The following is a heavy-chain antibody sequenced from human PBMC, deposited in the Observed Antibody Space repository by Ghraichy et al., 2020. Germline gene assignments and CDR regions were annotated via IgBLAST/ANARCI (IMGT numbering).Heavy chain of an antibody. CDR1: GFTFSTYA. Sequence: SCAASGFTFSTYAMSWVRQAPGSGLEWVSAINDRDRSTFYADSVKGRFTISRDNSQNTVYLQMNSLRAEDTAVYFCATICRGGSCYFDFWGQGTLVTVS. V-gene: IGHV3-23*01. CDR3: ATICRGGSCYFDF. CDR2: INDRDRST. D-gene: IGHD2-15*01. J-gene: IGHJ4*02.